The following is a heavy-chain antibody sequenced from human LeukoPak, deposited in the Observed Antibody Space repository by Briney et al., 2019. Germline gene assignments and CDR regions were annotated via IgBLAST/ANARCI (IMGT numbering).Heavy chain of an antibody. CDR1: GFTFSSYA. CDR2: ISSSSSYI. Sequence: GGSLRLSCSASGFTFSSYAMHWVRQAPGKGLEWVSSISSSSSYIYYADSVKGRFTISRDNAKNSLYLQMNSLRAEDTAVYYCARDLYDSSGYYYGYWGQGTLVTVSS. CDR3: ARDLYDSSGYYYGY. V-gene: IGHV3-21*01. D-gene: IGHD3-22*01. J-gene: IGHJ4*02.